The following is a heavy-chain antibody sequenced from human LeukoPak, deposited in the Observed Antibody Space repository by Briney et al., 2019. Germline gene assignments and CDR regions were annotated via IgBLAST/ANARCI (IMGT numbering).Heavy chain of an antibody. J-gene: IGHJ4*02. CDR3: ANPGTTVTTYSDY. V-gene: IGHV3-23*01. CDR1: GFTFSSYA. CDR2: ISGSGGST. Sequence: PGGSLRLSCAASGFTFSSYAMSWVRQAPGKVLEWVSGISGSGGSTYYADSGKGRFTISRDNSKNTLYLQMNNLRAEDTAVYYCANPGTTVTTYSDYWGQGTLVTVSS. D-gene: IGHD4-17*01.